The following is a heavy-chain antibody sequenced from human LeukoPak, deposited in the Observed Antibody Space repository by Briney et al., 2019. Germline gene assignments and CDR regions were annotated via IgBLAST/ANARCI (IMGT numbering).Heavy chain of an antibody. V-gene: IGHV1-2*02. Sequence: GASVKVSCKTSGYSFTHYYMHWGRQAPGQGLEWMGWINPNSGGTSSAQKFQGRVTMTRDTSITTVYMEVSWLTSDDTAIYYCARADRLHGGPYLIGPWGQGTLVTVSS. J-gene: IGHJ5*02. CDR1: GYSFTHYY. CDR2: INPNSGGT. CDR3: ARADRLHGGPYLIGP. D-gene: IGHD2-21*01.